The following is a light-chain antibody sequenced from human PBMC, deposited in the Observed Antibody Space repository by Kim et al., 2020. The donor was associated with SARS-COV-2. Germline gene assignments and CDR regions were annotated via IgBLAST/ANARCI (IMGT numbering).Light chain of an antibody. Sequence: VAQVKPDNISGGGTNIGPKSVHWYQKKPGQAPVLVMYYDADRPSGIPERFSGSNSGSTATLTISRVEAGDEADYYCQVWDSSVVFGGGTQLTVL. CDR3: QVWDSSVV. J-gene: IGLJ2*01. V-gene: IGLV3-21*04. CDR1: NIGPKS. CDR2: YDA.